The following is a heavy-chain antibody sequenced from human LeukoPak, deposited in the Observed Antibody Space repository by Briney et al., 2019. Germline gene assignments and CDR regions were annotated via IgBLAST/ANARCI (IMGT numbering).Heavy chain of an antibody. CDR2: ISAYNGNI. J-gene: IGHJ4*02. D-gene: IGHD4-11*01. CDR1: GYTFTRYG. CDR3: ARGLQIGFLEY. Sequence: GASVKVSCKASGYTFTRYGLSWVRQAPGQGPEWMGWISAYNGNINYAQKFQGRLTLTTEKSTSTGYMELRSLRSDDTAVYYCARGLQIGFLEYWGQGTLVTVSS. V-gene: IGHV1-18*01.